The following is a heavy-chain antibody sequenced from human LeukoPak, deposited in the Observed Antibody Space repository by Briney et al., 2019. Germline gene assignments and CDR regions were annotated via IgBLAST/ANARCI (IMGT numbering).Heavy chain of an antibody. CDR3: AATGYSSSWYPGFDY. J-gene: IGHJ4*02. CDR2: IYSGGST. CDR1: GFTVSSNY. D-gene: IGHD6-13*01. V-gene: IGHV3-66*01. Sequence: GGSLRLSCAASGFTVSSNYMSWVRQAPGKGLEWVSVIYSGGSTYYADSVKGGFTISRDNSKNTLYLQMNSLRAEDTAVYYCAATGYSSSWYPGFDYWGQGTLVTVSS.